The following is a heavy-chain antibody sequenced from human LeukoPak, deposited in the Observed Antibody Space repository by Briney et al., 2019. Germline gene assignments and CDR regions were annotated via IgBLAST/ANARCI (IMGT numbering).Heavy chain of an antibody. J-gene: IGHJ5*02. CDR2: IYYSGST. Sequence: PSETLSLTCTVSGGAITSHYWTWIRQSPLKGLEWIGSIYYSGSTYYNPSLKSRATISVDTSKNQISLKLSSVTAADTAVFYCARTRWRNWFDPWGQGTLVTVSS. CDR1: GGAITSHY. CDR3: ARTRWRNWFDP. D-gene: IGHD6-13*01. V-gene: IGHV4-59*11.